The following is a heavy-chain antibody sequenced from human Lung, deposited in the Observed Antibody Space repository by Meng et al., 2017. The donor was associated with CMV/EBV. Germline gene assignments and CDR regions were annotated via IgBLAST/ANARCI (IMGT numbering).Heavy chain of an antibody. J-gene: IGHJ6*02. D-gene: IGHD2-15*01. CDR1: GFTFSTYW. V-gene: IGHV3-74*01. CDR2: INSDGSTT. Sequence: GESLKISCAASGFTFSTYWMHWVRQTPGTGLVWVSRINSDGSTTTYADSVKGRFTISRDNAKNTLYLQMSSLRAEDSAVYYCVRDGKYCSSGTCDYYIMDLWGQGTTVT. CDR3: VRDGKYCSSGTCDYYIMDL.